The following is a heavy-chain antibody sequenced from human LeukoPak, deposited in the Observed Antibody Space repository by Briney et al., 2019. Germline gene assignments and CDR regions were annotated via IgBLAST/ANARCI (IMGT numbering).Heavy chain of an antibody. CDR2: ISSSSSYI. V-gene: IGHV3-21*01. J-gene: IGHJ6*02. Sequence: GGSLRLSCAASGFTFSSYSMDWVRQAPGKGLEWVSSISSSSSYIYYADSVKGRFTISRDNAKNSLYLQMNSLRAEDTAVYYCARSGITMIVVVADGMDVWGQGTTVTVSS. CDR1: GFTFSSYS. CDR3: ARSGITMIVVVADGMDV. D-gene: IGHD3-22*01.